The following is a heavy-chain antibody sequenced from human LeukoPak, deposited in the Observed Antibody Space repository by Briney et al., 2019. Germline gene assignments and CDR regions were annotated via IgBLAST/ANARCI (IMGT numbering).Heavy chain of an antibody. CDR2: ISSSGSTI. CDR3: ARSYYYDRAYFDY. CDR1: GFTFSGYE. V-gene: IGHV3-48*03. J-gene: IGHJ4*02. D-gene: IGHD3-22*01. Sequence: GGSLRLSCAASGFTFSGYEMNWVRQAPGKGLEWVSYISSSGSTIYYADSVKGRFTISRDNAKNSLYLQMNSLRAEDTAVYYCARSYYYDRAYFDYWGQGTLVTVSS.